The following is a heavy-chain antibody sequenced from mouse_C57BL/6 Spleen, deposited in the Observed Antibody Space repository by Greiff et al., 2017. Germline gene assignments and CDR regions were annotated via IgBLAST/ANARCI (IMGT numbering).Heavy chain of an antibody. J-gene: IGHJ1*03. CDR2: IYPSDSET. V-gene: IGHV1-61*01. CDR3: ARGYWDFDV. Sequence: QVQLQQPGAELVRPGSSVKLSCKASGYTFTSYWMDWVKQRPGQGLEWIGNIYPSDSETHYNQKFKDKATLTVDKSSSTAYMQLSSLTSEDSAVYYGARGYWDFDVWGTGTTVTVSS. CDR1: GYTFTSYW.